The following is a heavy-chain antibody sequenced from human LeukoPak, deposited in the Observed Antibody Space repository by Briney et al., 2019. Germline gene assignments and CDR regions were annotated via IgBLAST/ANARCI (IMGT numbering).Heavy chain of an antibody. D-gene: IGHD3-10*01. CDR2: IYSGGTT. Sequence: GGSLRLSCVVSGINFADYAMHWARQPPGKGLEWVSVIYSGGTTYYADSVKGRFTISRDNSKNTLYLQMNSLRAEDTAVYYCARDPTMGFDIWGQGTMVTVSS. J-gene: IGHJ3*02. CDR1: GINFADYA. V-gene: IGHV3-66*01. CDR3: ARDPTMGFDI.